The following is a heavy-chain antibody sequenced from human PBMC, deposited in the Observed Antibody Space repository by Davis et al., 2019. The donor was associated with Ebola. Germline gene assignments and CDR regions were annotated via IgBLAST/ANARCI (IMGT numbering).Heavy chain of an antibody. D-gene: IGHD3-10*01. CDR3: AREFRGSLFY. CDR1: GFTFSSYW. V-gene: IGHV3-23*01. Sequence: GGSLRLSCAASGFTFSSYWMSWVRQAPGKGLEWVSSISASGGTTYYADSVKGRFTISRDNSKNTLFLQMNSLRAEDTAVYYCAREFRGSLFYWGQGTLVTVSS. J-gene: IGHJ4*02. CDR2: ISASGGTT.